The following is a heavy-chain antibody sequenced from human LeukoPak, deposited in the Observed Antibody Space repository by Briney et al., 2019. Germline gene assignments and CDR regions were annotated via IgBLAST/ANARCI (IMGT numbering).Heavy chain of an antibody. D-gene: IGHD3-22*01. CDR2: IHTSGST. CDR1: GGSISSYF. V-gene: IGHV4-4*07. J-gene: IGHJ6*03. CDR3: ARDLSHYDGNYYYYYMAV. Sequence: SETLSLTCTLSGGSISSYFGIWIRQPAGKGLEWIGRIHTSGSTKYNPSLKSRLTMSVDTSKNQFSLKLSSVTAADTAMYYCARDLSHYDGNYYYYYMAVWGKGTMVTVSS.